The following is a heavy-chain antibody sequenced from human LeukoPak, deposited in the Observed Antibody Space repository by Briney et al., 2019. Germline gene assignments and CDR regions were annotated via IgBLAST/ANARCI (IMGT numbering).Heavy chain of an antibody. CDR3: ARGARDSSSWWDEYYFDY. D-gene: IGHD6-13*01. J-gene: IGHJ4*02. CDR2: ISYDGSNK. Sequence: GGSLRLSCAASGFTFSSYAMHWVRQAPGKGLEWVAVISYDGSNKYYADSVKGRFTISRDNSKNTLYLQMNSLRAEDTAVYYCARGARDSSSWWDEYYFDYWGQGTLVTVSS. V-gene: IGHV3-30-3*01. CDR1: GFTFSSYA.